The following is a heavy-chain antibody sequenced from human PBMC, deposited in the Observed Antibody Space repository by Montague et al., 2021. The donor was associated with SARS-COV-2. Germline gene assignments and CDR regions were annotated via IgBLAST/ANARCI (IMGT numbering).Heavy chain of an antibody. V-gene: IGHV5-51*01. CDR2: IYPGDSDT. Sequence: QSGAEVKKPGESLKISCKGSGYRFSSYWIGWVRQMSGKGLEWVGIIYPGDSDTRYSPSFQGQVTISADKSITTAYLQWSRLKASDTAMYYCARRIHGTYYFDYWGQGTLVTVSS. J-gene: IGHJ4*02. CDR3: ARRIHGTYYFDY. D-gene: IGHD1-14*01. CDR1: GYRFSSYW.